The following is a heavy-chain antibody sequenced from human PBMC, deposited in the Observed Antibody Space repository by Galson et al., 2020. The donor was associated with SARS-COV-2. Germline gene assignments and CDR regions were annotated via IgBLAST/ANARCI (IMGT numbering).Heavy chain of an antibody. CDR1: GFTFSTYW. V-gene: IGHV3-74*01. Sequence: ALQGESLKISCAASGFTFSTYWMHWVRQAPGKGLVWVSRIHRDGSTTTYADSVQGRFTISRDNAKNTLYLQMSSLRAEDAAVYYCARESAVQGGYYMDVWGKGTTVTVSS. D-gene: IGHD3-10*01. CDR2: IHRDGSTT. CDR3: ARESAVQGGYYMDV. J-gene: IGHJ6*03.